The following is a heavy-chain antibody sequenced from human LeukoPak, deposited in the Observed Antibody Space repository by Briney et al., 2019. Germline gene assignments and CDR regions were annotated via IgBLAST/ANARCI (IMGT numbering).Heavy chain of an antibody. J-gene: IGHJ4*02. D-gene: IGHD3-10*01. CDR2: ISYDGSNK. CDR3: ARGLSRDSMVRGVIDY. Sequence: SCKASGGTFSSYAISWVRQAPGKGLEWVAVISYDGSNKYYADSVKGRFTISRDNSKNTLYLQMNSLRAEDTAVYYCARGLSRDSMVRGVIDYWGQGTLVTVSS. V-gene: IGHV3-30-3*01. CDR1: GGTFSSYA.